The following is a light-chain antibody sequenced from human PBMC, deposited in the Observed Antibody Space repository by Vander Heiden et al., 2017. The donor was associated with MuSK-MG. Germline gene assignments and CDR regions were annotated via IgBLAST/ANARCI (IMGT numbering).Light chain of an antibody. V-gene: IGKV4-1*01. CDR2: WAS. CDR3: QQYYSTPPT. Sequence: VMTASPDSLAVSLGDRAPINGKSSQGVVNSSNNKNSLAWYQQKPGQPPKLLIYWASTRESGVPDRFSGSGSGTDFTLTISSLQAEDVAVYYCQQYYSTPPTFGGGTKVEIK. CDR1: QGVVNSSNNKNS. J-gene: IGKJ4*01.